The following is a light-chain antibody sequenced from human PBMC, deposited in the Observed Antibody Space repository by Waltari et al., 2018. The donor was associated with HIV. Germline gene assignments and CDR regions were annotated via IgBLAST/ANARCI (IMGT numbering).Light chain of an antibody. CDR2: DVT. CDR3: SSYAGSNNLI. V-gene: IGLV2-8*01. CDR1: SSDVGGYEY. Sequence: QSALTQPLSASGSPGQSVAISCTGTSSDVGGYEYVAWYQHHPTKAPTLILYDVTRRPSGVPDRFSGSKSGSTASLTVSGLQAEDEADYYCSSYAGSNNLIFGGGTKLTVL. J-gene: IGLJ2*01.